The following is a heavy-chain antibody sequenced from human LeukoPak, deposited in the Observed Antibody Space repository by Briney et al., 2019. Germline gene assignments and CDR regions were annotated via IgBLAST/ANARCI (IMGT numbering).Heavy chain of an antibody. CDR2: INPNSGGT. Sequence: ASEKVSCKASGYTFTGYYMHWVRQAPGQGLEWMGRINPNSGGTNYAQKFQGRVTMTRDTSISTAYMELSRLRSDDTAVYYCASRAFVVRGVTSSPYGFDPWGQGTLVTVSS. J-gene: IGHJ5*02. D-gene: IGHD3-10*01. CDR1: GYTFTGYY. V-gene: IGHV1-2*06. CDR3: ASRAFVVRGVTSSPYGFDP.